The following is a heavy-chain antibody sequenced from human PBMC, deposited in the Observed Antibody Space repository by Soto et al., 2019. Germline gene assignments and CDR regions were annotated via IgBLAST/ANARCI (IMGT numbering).Heavy chain of an antibody. D-gene: IGHD3-10*01. CDR3: ARDLYYYGWGTYSGGY. CDR2: ISAYNGNT. V-gene: IGHV1-18*01. J-gene: IGHJ4*02. CDR1: GYTFTNYG. Sequence: QVQLVQSGAEVKKPGASVKVSCKASGYTFTNYGFTWVRQAPGQGLEWMGWISAYNGNTNYAQKLQGRVTMTTDTLTSTADMEQRSLTADDTAVYYCARDLYYYGWGTYSGGYWGQGTLVTVSS.